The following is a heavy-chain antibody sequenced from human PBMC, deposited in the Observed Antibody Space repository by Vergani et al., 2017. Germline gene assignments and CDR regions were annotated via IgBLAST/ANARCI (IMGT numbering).Heavy chain of an antibody. J-gene: IGHJ6*02. CDR2: IWYDGSNK. V-gene: IGHV3-33*08. CDR3: ARDRGSDVWSGYSASYYYYGMDV. D-gene: IGHD3-3*01. Sequence: VQLLESGGGLVQPGGSLRLSCAASGFTFSSYGMHWVRQAPGKGLEWVAVIWYDGSNKYSADSVKGRFTISRDNSKNTLYLQMNSLRAEDTAVYYCARDRGSDVWSGYSASYYYYGMDVWGQGTTVTVSS. CDR1: GFTFSSYG.